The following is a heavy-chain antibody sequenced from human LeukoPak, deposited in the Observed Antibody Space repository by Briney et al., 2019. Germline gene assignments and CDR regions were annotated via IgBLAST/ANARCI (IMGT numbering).Heavy chain of an antibody. CDR3: ARDPKGGFSYGWGAFDI. Sequence: GRSLRLSCAASGFTFSNYAMHWVRQAPGKGLEWVAVISYDGNNKYYADSVKGRFIISRDNSKNTLYLQMNSLRPEDTTVYYCARDPKGGFSYGWGAFDIWGQGTMVTVSS. CDR1: GFTFSNYA. D-gene: IGHD5-18*01. CDR2: ISYDGNNK. J-gene: IGHJ3*02. V-gene: IGHV3-30-3*01.